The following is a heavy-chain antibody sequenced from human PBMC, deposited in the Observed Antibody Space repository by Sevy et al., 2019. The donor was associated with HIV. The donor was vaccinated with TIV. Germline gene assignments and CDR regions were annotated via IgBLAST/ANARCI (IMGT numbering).Heavy chain of an antibody. Sequence: SETLSLTCTVSGGSISSYYWIWIRQPPGKGLEWIGYIYYSGSTNYNPSLKSRVTISVDTSKNQFSLKLSSVTAADTAADYCAGDQYDFWSGGYYYYGMDVWGQGTTVTVSS. D-gene: IGHD3-3*01. CDR3: AGDQYDFWSGGYYYYGMDV. J-gene: IGHJ6*02. V-gene: IGHV4-59*01. CDR1: GGSISSYY. CDR2: IYYSGST.